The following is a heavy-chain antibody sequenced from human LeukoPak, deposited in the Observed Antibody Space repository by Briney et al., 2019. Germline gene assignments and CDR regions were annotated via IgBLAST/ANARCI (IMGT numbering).Heavy chain of an antibody. CDR2: INHSGST. J-gene: IGHJ4*02. Sequence: PSETLSLTCAVYGGSFSGYYWSWIRQPPGKGLEWIGEINHSGSTNYNPSLKSRVTISVDTSKNQFSPKLSSVTAADTAVYYCARQTTILDYWGQGTLVTVSS. D-gene: IGHD1/OR15-1a*01. V-gene: IGHV4-34*01. CDR1: GGSFSGYY. CDR3: ARQTTILDY.